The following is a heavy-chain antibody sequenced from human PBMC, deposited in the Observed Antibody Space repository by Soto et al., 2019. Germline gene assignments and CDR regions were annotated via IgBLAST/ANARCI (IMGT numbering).Heavy chain of an antibody. CDR2: IYYSGST. CDR3: ARRGPTVTRYYYYGMDV. J-gene: IGHJ6*02. Sequence: TSETLSLTCTVSGGSISSSSYYWGWIRQPPGKGLEWIGSIYYSGSTYYNPSLKSRVTISVDTSKNQFSLELSSVTAADTAVYYCARRGPTVTRYYYYGMDVWGQGTTVTVSS. D-gene: IGHD4-17*01. V-gene: IGHV4-39*01. CDR1: GGSISSSSYY.